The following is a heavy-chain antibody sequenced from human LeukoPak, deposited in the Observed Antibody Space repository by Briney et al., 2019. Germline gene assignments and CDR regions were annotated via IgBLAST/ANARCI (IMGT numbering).Heavy chain of an antibody. CDR2: INPNSGGI. CDR1: GYTFTGYF. J-gene: IGHJ4*02. D-gene: IGHD3-3*01. CDR3: ARDILGGVADY. Sequence: ASVKVSCKASGYTFTGYFLHWVRQAPGQGLEWMGWINPNSGGIDYAQKFQGRVTVTRDTSISTAYMELSRLRSDDTAVYYCARDILGGVADYWGQGSLVTVSS. V-gene: IGHV1-2*02.